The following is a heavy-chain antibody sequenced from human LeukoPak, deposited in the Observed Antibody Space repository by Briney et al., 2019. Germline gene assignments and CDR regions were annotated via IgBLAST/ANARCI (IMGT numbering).Heavy chain of an antibody. D-gene: IGHD3-3*01. CDR3: ARDRTAFGVVTYYGMDV. J-gene: IGHJ6*02. CDR1: GFTFSSYE. CDR2: ISSSGSTI. Sequence: GGSLRLSCAASGFTFSSYEMNWVRQAPGKGLEWVSYISSSGSTIYYAESVKGRFTISRDNAKNSLYLQMNSLRAEDTAVYYCARDRTAFGVVTYYGMDVWGQGTTVTVSS. V-gene: IGHV3-48*03.